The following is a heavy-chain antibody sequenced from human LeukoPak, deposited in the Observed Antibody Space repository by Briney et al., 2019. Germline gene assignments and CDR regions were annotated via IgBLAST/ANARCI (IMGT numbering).Heavy chain of an antibody. D-gene: IGHD3-10*01. CDR1: GFTFSNYW. Sequence: PGGSLRLSCAASGFTFSNYWMSWVRQAPGKGLEWVANIKQDGSEKYYVDSVKGRFTISRDNAKNSLYLQMNSLRAEDTAVYFCATNLWFGEFPFDYWGQGTLVTVSS. CDR3: ATNLWFGEFPFDY. CDR2: IKQDGSEK. J-gene: IGHJ4*02. V-gene: IGHV3-7*01.